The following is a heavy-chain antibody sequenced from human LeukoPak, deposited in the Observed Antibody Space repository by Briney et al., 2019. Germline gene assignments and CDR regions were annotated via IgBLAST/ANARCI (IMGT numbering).Heavy chain of an antibody. Sequence: ASVKVSCKASGYTFTSYYMHWVRQAPGQRLEWMGIINPSGGSTSYAQKFQGRVTMTRDMSTSTVYMELSSLRSEDTAVYYCARGGGYGPNYYYYYYMDVWGKGTTVTVSS. J-gene: IGHJ6*03. CDR1: GYTFTSYY. CDR3: ARGGGYGPNYYYYYYMDV. V-gene: IGHV1-46*01. CDR2: INPSGGST. D-gene: IGHD5-18*01.